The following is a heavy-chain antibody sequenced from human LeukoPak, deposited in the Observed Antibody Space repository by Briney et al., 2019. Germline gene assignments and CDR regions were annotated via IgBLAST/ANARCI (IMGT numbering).Heavy chain of an antibody. V-gene: IGHV3-15*01. CDR3: TTQLLYEHNFDY. Sequence: GGSLRLSCAASGFTFSDYYMSWIRQAPGKGLEWVGRIKSKTDGGTTDYAAPVKGRFTISRDDSENTLYLQMNSLTAEDTAVYYCTTQLLYEHNFDYWGQGTLVTVSS. CDR2: IKSKTDGGTT. D-gene: IGHD2-2*02. CDR1: GFTFSDYY. J-gene: IGHJ4*02.